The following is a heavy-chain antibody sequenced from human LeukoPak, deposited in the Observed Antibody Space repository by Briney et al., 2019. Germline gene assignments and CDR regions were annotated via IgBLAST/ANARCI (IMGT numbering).Heavy chain of an antibody. J-gene: IGHJ4*02. CDR3: ARGGGSPGH. D-gene: IGHD1-26*01. Sequence: GGSLRLSCAASGLTFSSYWMSWVRQAPGKGLEWVANIKQDGSEKNYVDFVKGRFTISRDNAKNSLYLQMNSLRAEDTAVYYCARGGGSPGHWGQGTLVTVSS. V-gene: IGHV3-7*04. CDR1: GLTFSSYW. CDR2: IKQDGSEK.